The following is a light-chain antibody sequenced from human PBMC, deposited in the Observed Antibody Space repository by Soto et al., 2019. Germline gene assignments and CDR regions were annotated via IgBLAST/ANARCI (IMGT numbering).Light chain of an antibody. Sequence: DIVMTQSPLSLPVTPGEPASISCRSSESPVHSKRNTYLDWYLQKPGESPQLLIYSVSNRASGVPERFSGSGSGTDFTLKISRVEAEDVGVYYCMNAVQTLTFGGGTKVEI. J-gene: IGKJ4*01. CDR1: ESPVHSKRNTY. V-gene: IGKV2-28*01. CDR2: SVS. CDR3: MNAVQTLT.